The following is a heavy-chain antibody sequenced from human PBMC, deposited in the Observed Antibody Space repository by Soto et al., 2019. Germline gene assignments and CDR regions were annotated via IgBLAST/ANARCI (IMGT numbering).Heavy chain of an antibody. V-gene: IGHV1-18*01. D-gene: IGHD6-6*01. Sequence: QVQLVQSGAEVKKPGASVKVSCKASGYTFTSYGISWVRQAPGQGLEWMGWISAYNGNTNYAQKLQGRVTMTTDTSTSTAYMELRSLRSDDTAVYYCARATIEYSCSSYYGMDVWGQGTTVTVSS. CDR1: GYTFTSYG. CDR2: ISAYNGNT. CDR3: ARATIEYSCSSYYGMDV. J-gene: IGHJ6*02.